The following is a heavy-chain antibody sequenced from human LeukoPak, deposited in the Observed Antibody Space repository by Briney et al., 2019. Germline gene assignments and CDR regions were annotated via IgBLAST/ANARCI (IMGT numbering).Heavy chain of an antibody. CDR3: AKDLRTGYSSK. D-gene: IGHD6-13*01. J-gene: IGHJ4*02. Sequence: GGSLRLSCAASGFTFSSYGMSWVRQAPGKGLEWVSAISGSGGSTYYADSVKGRFTISRDNSKSTLYLQMNSLRAEDTAVYYCAKDLRTGYSSKWGQGTLVTVSS. CDR2: ISGSGGST. CDR1: GFTFSSYG. V-gene: IGHV3-23*01.